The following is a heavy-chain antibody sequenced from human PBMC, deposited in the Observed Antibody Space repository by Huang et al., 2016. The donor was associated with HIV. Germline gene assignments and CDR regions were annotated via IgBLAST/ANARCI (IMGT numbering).Heavy chain of an antibody. CDR3: ARDPRIQSWLNFFDY. CDR2: INSDGRST. V-gene: IGHV3-74*01. J-gene: IGHJ4*02. D-gene: IGHD3-22*01. CDR1: GFSISSYW. Sequence: EVQLVESGGGLVQPGGSLRLSCAASGFSISSYWMHWVRQAPGKGLVWGSRINSDGRSTSYADCVKGRFTISRDNAKNTLYLQMNSLRAEDTAVYYCARDPRIQSWLNFFDYWGQGTLVSVSS.